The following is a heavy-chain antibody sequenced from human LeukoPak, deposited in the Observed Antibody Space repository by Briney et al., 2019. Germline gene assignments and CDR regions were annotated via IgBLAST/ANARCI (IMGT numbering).Heavy chain of an antibody. CDR2: IYYTGST. D-gene: IGHD1-26*01. V-gene: IGHV4-59*12. CDR3: SRESGAFCPFGY. J-gene: IGHJ4*02. Sequence: SETLSLTCSVSGDSISFYFWTWIRQPPGKGLEWVGSIYYTGSTNYNPSLKSRVTISVDTSKNQFSLKLDSVTAADTAIYYCSRESGAFCPFGYWGQGTLVIVPS. CDR1: GDSISFYF.